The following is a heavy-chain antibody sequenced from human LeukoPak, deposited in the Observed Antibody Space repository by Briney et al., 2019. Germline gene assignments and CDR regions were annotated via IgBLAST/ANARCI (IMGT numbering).Heavy chain of an antibody. CDR3: PRLNRHVQWIQLWLRRGCYFDY. CDR2: IYPGDSDT. J-gene: IGHJ4*02. D-gene: IGHD5-18*01. V-gene: IGHV5-51*01. Sequence: GESLKISCKGSGYSFTSYWIGWVRQMPGKGLELMGIIYPGDSDTRYSPSFQGQVTISADKSISTAYLQWSSLKASDTAMYYCPRLNRHVQWIQLWLRRGCYFDYWGQGTLVTVSS. CDR1: GYSFTSYW.